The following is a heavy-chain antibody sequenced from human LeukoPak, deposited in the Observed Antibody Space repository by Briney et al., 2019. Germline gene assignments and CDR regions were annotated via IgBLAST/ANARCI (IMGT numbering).Heavy chain of an antibody. J-gene: IGHJ4*02. CDR2: IYSGGST. CDR1: GFTVSSNY. CDR3: ARDTVVVPAAIYSFDH. D-gene: IGHD2-2*02. V-gene: IGHV3-53*01. Sequence: GGSLRLSCAASGFTVSSNYMSWVRQAPGKGLEWVSVIYSGGSTYYADSVKGRFTISRDNSKNTLYLQMNSLRAEDTAVYYCARDTVVVPAAIYSFDHWGQGTLVTVSS.